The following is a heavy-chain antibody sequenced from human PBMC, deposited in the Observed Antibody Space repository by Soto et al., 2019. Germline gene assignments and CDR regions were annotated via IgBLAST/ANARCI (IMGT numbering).Heavy chain of an antibody. CDR3: ARDAPPPELRFLEWHNYDYNGMDV. CDR2: ISCYNGKT. D-gene: IGHD3-3*01. CDR1: GYSFTAYG. V-gene: IGHV1-18*01. Sequence: ASVKVSCKTSGYSFTAYGISWVRQAPGQGLEWMGWISCYNGKTKYAQKVQGRVTMTTDTSTSTAYMVVRSLRSDDTAIYYCARDAPPPELRFLEWHNYDYNGMDVWGQGTTVTVSS. J-gene: IGHJ6*02.